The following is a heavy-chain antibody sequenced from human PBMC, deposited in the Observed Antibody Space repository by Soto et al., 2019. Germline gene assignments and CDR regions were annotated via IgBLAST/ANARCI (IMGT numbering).Heavy chain of an antibody. J-gene: IGHJ5*02. D-gene: IGHD2-21*02. CDR1: GYTFTSYY. V-gene: IGHV1-46*01. CDR2: INPSGGST. CDR3: ASNPVGYCGGDCYSRSNWFDP. Sequence: ASVKVSCKAAGYTFTSYYMHWVRQAPGQGLEWMGIINPSGGSTSYAQKFQGRVTMTRDTSTSTAYMELSSLRSEDTAVYYCASNPVGYCGGDCYSRSNWFDPWGQGTLVTVSS.